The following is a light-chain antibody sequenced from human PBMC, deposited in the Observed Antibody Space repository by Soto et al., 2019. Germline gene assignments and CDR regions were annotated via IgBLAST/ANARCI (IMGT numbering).Light chain of an antibody. Sequence: EIVLTQSPGTLSLSPGERATLSCRASQSFRGLLAWYQQKPGQAPRLLIYDAYNRATGIPPRFSGSGSGTDFTLTISSLEPEDSAVYYCQQRHMWPITSGQGTRLEIK. V-gene: IGKV3-11*01. CDR3: QQRHMWPIT. CDR1: QSFRGL. CDR2: DAY. J-gene: IGKJ5*01.